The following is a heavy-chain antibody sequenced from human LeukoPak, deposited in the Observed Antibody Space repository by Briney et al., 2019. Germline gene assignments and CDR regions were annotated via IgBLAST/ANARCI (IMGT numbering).Heavy chain of an antibody. V-gene: IGHV3-15*01. J-gene: IGHJ4*02. CDR1: GFTFSNAW. CDR3: TASITMVRGVIINPYYFDY. D-gene: IGHD3-10*01. Sequence: GGSLRLSCAASGFTFSNAWMSWVRQAPGKGLEWVALIKRKTDGGTTDYAAPVKGRFTISRDDSKNTLYLQMDSLKTEDTAVYYCTASITMVRGVIINPYYFDYWGQGTLVTVSS. CDR2: IKRKTDGGTT.